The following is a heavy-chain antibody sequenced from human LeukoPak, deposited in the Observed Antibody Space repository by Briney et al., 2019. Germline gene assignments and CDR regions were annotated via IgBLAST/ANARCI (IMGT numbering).Heavy chain of an antibody. CDR3: ARDRYYYGSGSYRHYYYGMDV. D-gene: IGHD3-10*01. J-gene: IGHJ6*04. CDR2: TYYSGST. Sequence: SETLSLTCTVSGGSISSYYWSWIRQPPGKGLEWIGYTYYSGSTNYNPSLKSRVTISVDTSKNQFSLKLSSVTAADTAVYYCARDRYYYGSGSYRHYYYGMDVWGKGTTVTVSS. V-gene: IGHV4-59*01. CDR1: GGSISSYY.